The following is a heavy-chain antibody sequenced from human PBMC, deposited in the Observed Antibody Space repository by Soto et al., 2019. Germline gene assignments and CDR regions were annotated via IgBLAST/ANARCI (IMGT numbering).Heavy chain of an antibody. Sequence: ASVKVSCKVSGYTLTELSMHWVRQAPGKGLEWMGGFDPEDGETIYAQKFQGRVTMTEDTSTDTAYMELSSLRSEDTAVYYCATAGDIERGSSGWNFDYWGQGTLVTVSS. J-gene: IGHJ4*02. CDR3: ATAGDIERGSSGWNFDY. CDR1: GYTLTELS. D-gene: IGHD6-19*01. V-gene: IGHV1-24*01. CDR2: FDPEDGET.